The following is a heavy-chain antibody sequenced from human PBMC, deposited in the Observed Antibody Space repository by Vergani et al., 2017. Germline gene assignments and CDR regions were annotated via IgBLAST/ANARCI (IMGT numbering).Heavy chain of an antibody. D-gene: IGHD3/OR15-3a*01. J-gene: IGHJ6*03. V-gene: IGHV4-39*01. CDR3: AKQIYEFWNGYSYYYHYYMDV. CDR2: VSYSGAT. CDR1: GGSVDSRKHY. Sequence: QVLLQESGPGLVKPSETLSLTCTVSGGSVDSRKHYWGWIRQPPGNGLEWIGTVSYSGATYYTPSLKNRVKVSLNTSENQFSLQMSSVTAADTAVYYCAKQIYEFWNGYSYYYHYYMDVWGKGTTVTVSS.